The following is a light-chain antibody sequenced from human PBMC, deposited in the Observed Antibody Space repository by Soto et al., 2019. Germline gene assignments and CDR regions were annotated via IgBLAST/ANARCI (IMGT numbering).Light chain of an antibody. V-gene: IGLV2-14*01. CDR1: SSDVGGYNY. Sequence: QSALAQPASVSGSPGQSITISCTGTSSDVGGYNYVSWYQQHPGKAPKLMIYDVSNRPSGVSNRFSGSKSGNTASLTISGLQAVDEADYHCSSYTSSSTLEVFGGGTKLTVL. CDR2: DVS. J-gene: IGLJ2*01. CDR3: SSYTSSSTLEV.